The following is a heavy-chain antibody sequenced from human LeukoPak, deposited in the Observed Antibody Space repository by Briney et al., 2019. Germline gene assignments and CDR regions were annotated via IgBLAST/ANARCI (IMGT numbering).Heavy chain of an antibody. V-gene: IGHV4-39*01. CDR3: ARRIAGSGYYFY. CDR1: GGSISSSSYY. J-gene: IGHJ4*02. Sequence: PSETLSLTCTVSGGSISSSSYYWGWIRQPPGKGLEWIGSIYYSGSTYYNPSLKSRVTISVDTSKNQLSLKLSSVTAADTAVYYCARRIAGSGYYFYWGQGTLVTVSS. CDR2: IYYSGST. D-gene: IGHD3-22*01.